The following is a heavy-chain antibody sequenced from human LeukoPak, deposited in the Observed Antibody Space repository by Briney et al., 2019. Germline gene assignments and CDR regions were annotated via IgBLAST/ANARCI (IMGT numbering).Heavy chain of an antibody. CDR1: GDSISRSTYY. Sequence: SETLSLTCTVSGDSISRSTYYWAWIRQPPGKGLEWIGSVYYGRSPYFNPSLESRVTISVDTSKNQFSLKLSSVTAADTAVYYCARRAHNSVYFDYWGQGTLVTVSS. D-gene: IGHD5-24*01. V-gene: IGHV4-39*01. CDR3: ARRAHNSVYFDY. J-gene: IGHJ4*02. CDR2: VYYGRSP.